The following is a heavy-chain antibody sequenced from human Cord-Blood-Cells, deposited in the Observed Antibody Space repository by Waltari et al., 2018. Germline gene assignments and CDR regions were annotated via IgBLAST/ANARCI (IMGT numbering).Heavy chain of an antibody. CDR1: GFTFSSYA. J-gene: IGHJ4*02. CDR3: AKGTLGGTIFDY. D-gene: IGHD3-16*01. CDR2: IRGSGGST. Sequence: EVQLLESGGGLVQPGGSLRLSCAASGFTFSSYAMSWVRQAPGKGLEWVSAIRGSGGSTYYADSVKGRFTISRDNSKNTLYLQMNSLRAEDTAVYYCAKGTLGGTIFDYWGQGTLVTVSS. V-gene: IGHV3-23*01.